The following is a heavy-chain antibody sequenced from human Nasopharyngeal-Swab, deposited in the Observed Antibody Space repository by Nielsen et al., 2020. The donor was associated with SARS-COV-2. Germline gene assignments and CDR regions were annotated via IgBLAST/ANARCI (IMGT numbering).Heavy chain of an antibody. Sequence: SETLSLTCTVSGGSISSYYWSWIRQPPGKGLEWIGYIYYSGSTNYNPSLKSRVTISVDTSKYQFSLKLSSVTAADTAVYYCARATAIQDFWSGYYSPRNFDYWGQGTLVTVSS. CDR3: ARATAIQDFWSGYYSPRNFDY. CDR1: GGSISSYY. V-gene: IGHV4-59*01. D-gene: IGHD3-3*01. J-gene: IGHJ4*02. CDR2: IYYSGST.